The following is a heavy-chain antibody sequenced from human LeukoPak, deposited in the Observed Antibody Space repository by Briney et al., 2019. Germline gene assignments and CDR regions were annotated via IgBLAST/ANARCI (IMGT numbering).Heavy chain of an antibody. V-gene: IGHV4-59*01. CDR3: ARFSAHQLRSGYYYYMDV. D-gene: IGHD2-2*01. CDR2: ISYTGST. CDR1: VGPIRSYH. Sequence: SETLSLTFTVSVGPIRSYHWSWVQQPPGKGLEYIGHISYTGSTHYMPSLKSRVTMSPDTSKNQFSLKLSSVTAADTAVYSCARFSAHQLRSGYYYYMDVWGKGTTVTVS. J-gene: IGHJ6*03.